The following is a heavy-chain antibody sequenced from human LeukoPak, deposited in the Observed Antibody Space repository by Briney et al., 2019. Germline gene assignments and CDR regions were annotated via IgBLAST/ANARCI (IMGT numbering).Heavy chain of an antibody. CDR3: ARHGGTWGAAGTPLFDY. D-gene: IGHD6-13*01. Sequence: SETLSLTCTVSGGSINNGGYYWSWIRQHPGKGLEWIGYIYYSGSSYYNPSLRSRVTISVDTSKNHFSLKLSSVTAADTAVYYCARHGGTWGAAGTPLFDYWGQGTLVTVSS. J-gene: IGHJ4*02. V-gene: IGHV4-31*03. CDR1: GGSINNGGYY. CDR2: IYYSGSS.